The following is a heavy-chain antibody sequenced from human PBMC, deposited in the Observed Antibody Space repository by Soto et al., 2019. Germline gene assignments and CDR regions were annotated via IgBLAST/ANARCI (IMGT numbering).Heavy chain of an antibody. D-gene: IGHD3-10*01. CDR3: ARVGGQLFGDHGMDV. CDR1: GYTFTTYE. CDR2: MSPSSGNT. Sequence: QVQLVQSGAEVKKPGASVKASCKASGYTFTTYEINWVRQVPGQGLEWMGWMSPSSGNTGYVDQFRGRVTMTSNTSMTTAYMELSSLRSADTAVYYCARVGGQLFGDHGMDVWGQGTTVTVSS. V-gene: IGHV1-8*01. J-gene: IGHJ6*02.